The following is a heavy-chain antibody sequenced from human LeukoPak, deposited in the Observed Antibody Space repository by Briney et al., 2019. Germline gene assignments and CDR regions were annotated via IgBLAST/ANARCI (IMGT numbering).Heavy chain of an antibody. V-gene: IGHV3-21*01. J-gene: IGHJ3*02. CDR3: ARGRSNSYGHNDAFDI. CDR2: ISSSSSYI. CDR1: GFTFSSYS. Sequence: GSLRLSCAASGFTFSSYSMNWVRQAPGKGLEWVSSISSSSSYIYYADSVKGRFTISRDNAKNSLYLQMNSLRAEDTAVYYCARGRSNSYGHNDAFDIWGQGTMVTVSS. D-gene: IGHD5-18*01.